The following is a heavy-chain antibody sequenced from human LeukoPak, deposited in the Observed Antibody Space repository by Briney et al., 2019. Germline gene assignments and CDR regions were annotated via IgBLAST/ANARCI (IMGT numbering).Heavy chain of an antibody. J-gene: IGHJ4*02. CDR3: ASHVARYGGYSYGFDY. CDR1: GGSISSSSYY. D-gene: IGHD5-18*01. V-gene: IGHV4-39*01. Sequence: SETLSLTCTVSGGSISSSSYYWGWIRQPPGKGLEWIGSIYYSGSTYYNPSLKSRVTISVDTSKNQFSLKLSSVTAADTAVYYCASHVARYGGYSYGFDYWGQGTLVTVSS. CDR2: IYYSGST.